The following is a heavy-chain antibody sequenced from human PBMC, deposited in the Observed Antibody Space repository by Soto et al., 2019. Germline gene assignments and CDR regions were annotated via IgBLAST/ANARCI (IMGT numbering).Heavy chain of an antibody. CDR3: ARGSPVVTPDYYYYGMDV. V-gene: IGHV4-34*01. CDR1: GGSFSGYY. D-gene: IGHD2-21*02. Sequence: PSETLSLTCAVYGGSFSGYYWSWIRQPPGKGLEWIGEINHSGSTNYNPSLKSRVTISVDTSKNQFSLKLSSVTAADTAVCYCARGSPVVTPDYYYYGMDVWGQGTTVTVSS. J-gene: IGHJ6*02. CDR2: INHSGST.